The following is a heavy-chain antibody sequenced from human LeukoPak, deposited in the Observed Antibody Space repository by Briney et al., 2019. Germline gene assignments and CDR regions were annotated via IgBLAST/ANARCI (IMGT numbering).Heavy chain of an antibody. J-gene: IGHJ4*02. V-gene: IGHV3-30*18. CDR3: AKDRFTDVDKGPFDY. CDR1: GFTFSSYG. D-gene: IGHD5-12*01. CDR2: ISYDGSNK. Sequence: GGSLRLSCAASGFTFSSYGMHWVRQAPGKGLEWVAVISYDGSNKYYADSVKGRFTISRDNSKNTLYLQMHSLRAEDTAVYYCAKDRFTDVDKGPFDYWGQGTLVTVSS.